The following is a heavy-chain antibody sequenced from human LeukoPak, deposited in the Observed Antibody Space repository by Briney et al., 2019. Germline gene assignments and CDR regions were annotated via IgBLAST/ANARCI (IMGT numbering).Heavy chain of an antibody. D-gene: IGHD3-22*01. J-gene: IGHJ4*02. CDR1: GYTFTSYA. Sequence: ASVKVSCKASGYTFTSYAMHWVRQAPGQRLEWMGWINAGNGNTKYSQKFQGRVTITRDTSASTAYMELSSLRSEDTAVYYCAAPQWLLLPHLDYWGQGTLVTVSS. V-gene: IGHV1-3*01. CDR3: AAPQWLLLPHLDY. CDR2: INAGNGNT.